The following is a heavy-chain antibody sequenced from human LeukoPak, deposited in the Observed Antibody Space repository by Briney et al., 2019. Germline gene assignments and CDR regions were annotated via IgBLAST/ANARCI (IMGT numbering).Heavy chain of an antibody. Sequence: KPSETLSLTCTVSGGFISSYYWSWIRQPPGKGLEWIGYIYYSGSTNYNPSLKSRVTISVVTSKNQFSLKLSSVTAADTAVYYCARTFSGSYYHYGMDVWGQGTTVTVSS. CDR1: GGFISSYY. V-gene: IGHV4-59*01. CDR2: IYYSGST. J-gene: IGHJ6*02. CDR3: ARTFSGSYYHYGMDV. D-gene: IGHD1-26*01.